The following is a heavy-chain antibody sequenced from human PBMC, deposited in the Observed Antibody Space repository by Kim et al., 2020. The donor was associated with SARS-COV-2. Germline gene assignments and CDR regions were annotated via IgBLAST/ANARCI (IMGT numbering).Heavy chain of an antibody. D-gene: IGHD3-16*01. CDR2: IKSKTDGGTT. V-gene: IGHV3-15*01. CDR3: MNHGLQIGAIYYYYGMDV. J-gene: IGHJ6*02. CDR1: GFTFSNAW. Sequence: GGSLRLSCAASGFTFSNAWMSWVRQAPGKGLEWVGRIKSKTDGGTTDYAAPVKGRFTISRDDSKNTLYLQMNSLKTEDTAVYYCMNHGLQIGAIYYYYGMDVWGQGTTVTVSS.